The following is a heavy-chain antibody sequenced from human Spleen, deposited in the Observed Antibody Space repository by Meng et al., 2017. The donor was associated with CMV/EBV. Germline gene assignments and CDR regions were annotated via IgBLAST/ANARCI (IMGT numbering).Heavy chain of an antibody. CDR2: IGTAGDT. J-gene: IGHJ4*02. CDR3: ARNYGSNSPG. D-gene: IGHD3-16*01. V-gene: IGHV3-13*01. Sequence: GESLKISFAASGFTFSSYDMHWVRQATGKGLEWVSAIGTAGDTYYPGSVKGRFTISRENAKNSLYLQMNSLRAGDTAVYYCARNYGSNSPGWGRGTLVTVSS. CDR1: GFTFSSYD.